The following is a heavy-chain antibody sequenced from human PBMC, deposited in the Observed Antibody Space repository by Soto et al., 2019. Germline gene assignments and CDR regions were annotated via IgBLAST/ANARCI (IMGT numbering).Heavy chain of an antibody. CDR2: ISWDGGIT. D-gene: IGHD5-18*01. CDR3: AKAGAYNYGSYFDY. J-gene: IGHJ4*02. Sequence: WGSLRLSCAASGFTFDDYTMQWVRQAPGKGLEWVSLISWDGGITYYADSVKGRFTISRDNSKNSLYLQMNSLTTEDTALYYCAKAGAYNYGSYFDYWGQGTLVTVSS. CDR1: GFTFDDYT. V-gene: IGHV3-43*01.